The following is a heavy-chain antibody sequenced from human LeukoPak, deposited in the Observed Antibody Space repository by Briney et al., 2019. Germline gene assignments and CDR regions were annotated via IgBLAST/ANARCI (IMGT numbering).Heavy chain of an antibody. V-gene: IGHV3-74*01. Sequence: QPGGSLRLSCAASGFTFSSYWMNWVRQAPGKGLVWVSRIASDGSSTTYADSVKGRFSISRDNAKNTLYLQMNSLRVKDTAVYYCARGRPHGNDYWGQGTLVTVSS. D-gene: IGHD4-23*01. CDR3: ARGRPHGNDY. CDR2: IASDGSST. CDR1: GFTFSSYW. J-gene: IGHJ4*02.